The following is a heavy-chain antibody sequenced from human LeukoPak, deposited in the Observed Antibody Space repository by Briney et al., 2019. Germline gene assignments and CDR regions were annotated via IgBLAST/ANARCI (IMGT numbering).Heavy chain of an antibody. CDR1: GYTFTSYG. D-gene: IGHD6-19*01. Sequence: ASVKVSCKASGYTFTSYGISWVRQAPGQGLEGMGWISAYNGYTNYAQKLQGRVTITTDTSTSTAYMELRSLRPDDTAVYYCARAGWYELPRYAFDIWGQGTMVTVSS. CDR3: ARAGWYELPRYAFDI. V-gene: IGHV1-18*01. J-gene: IGHJ3*02. CDR2: ISAYNGYT.